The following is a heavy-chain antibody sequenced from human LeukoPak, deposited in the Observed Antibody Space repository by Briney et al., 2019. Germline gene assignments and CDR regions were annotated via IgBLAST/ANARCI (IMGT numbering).Heavy chain of an antibody. CDR2: INPSDGST. CDR3: ASTGRYFDWLPQAY. D-gene: IGHD3-9*01. V-gene: IGHV1-46*01. Sequence: GASVKVSCKASGYIFTSYYMHWVRQAPGQGLEWMGIINPSDGSTNYAQKLQGRVTMTTDTSTSTAYMELRSLRSDDTAVYYCASTGRYFDWLPQAYWGQGTLVTVSS. J-gene: IGHJ4*02. CDR1: GYIFTSYY.